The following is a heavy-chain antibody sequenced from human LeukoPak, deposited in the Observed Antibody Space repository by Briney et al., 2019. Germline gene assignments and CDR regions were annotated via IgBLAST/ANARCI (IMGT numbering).Heavy chain of an antibody. CDR2: IDYSGTT. CDR3: AGPAGTYWYFDL. V-gene: IGHV4-39*07. J-gene: IGHJ2*01. D-gene: IGHD1-26*01. Sequence: SETLSLTCAVSGDSSSSSIYYWGWIRQPPGKGLEWIGSIDYSGTTYYNPSLKSRATISVDTSKNQFSLKLSSVTAADTAVYYCAGPAGTYWYFDLWGRGTLVTVSS. CDR1: GDSSSSSIYY.